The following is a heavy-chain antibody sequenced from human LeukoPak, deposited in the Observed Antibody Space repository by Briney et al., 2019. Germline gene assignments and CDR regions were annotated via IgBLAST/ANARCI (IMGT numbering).Heavy chain of an antibody. CDR2: IRQDGSQK. J-gene: IGHJ3*02. CDR1: GFNFGAYC. D-gene: IGHD3-22*01. V-gene: IGHV3-7*01. Sequence: GGSLRLSCAASGFNFGAYCMNWLRQAPGKGLEWVATIRQDGSQKYYVDSVEGRFTISRDNAKRSLDLQMNSLRAGDTAVYYCARVLSALPGYFYDDRGASDIWGQGTLVTVSS. CDR3: ARVLSALPGYFYDDRGASDI.